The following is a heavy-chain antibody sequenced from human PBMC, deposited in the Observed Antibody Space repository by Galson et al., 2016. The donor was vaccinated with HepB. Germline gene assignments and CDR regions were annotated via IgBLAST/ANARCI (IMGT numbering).Heavy chain of an antibody. CDR2: LYAGGET. V-gene: IGHV3-66*01. CDR3: ARDPSLRNGMNV. J-gene: IGHJ6*02. CDR1: GFAFDRRA. Sequence: SLRLSCAASGFAFDRRALSWVRQAPGKGLEWVSVLYAGGETYYADSLRGRFTISRDNSKNILYLQMNSLRVEDTAVYYCARDPSLRNGMNVWGQGTTVTVSS.